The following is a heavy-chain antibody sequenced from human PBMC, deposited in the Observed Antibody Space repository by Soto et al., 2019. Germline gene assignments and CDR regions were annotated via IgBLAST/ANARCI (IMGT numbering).Heavy chain of an antibody. V-gene: IGHV4-39*01. Sequence: QLQLQESGPGLVKPSETLSLTCTVSGGSISSSSYYWGWIRQPPGKGLEWIGSIYYSGSTYYNPSLKSRXXIXVXXSKNQFSLKLSSVTAADTAVYYCASSYSSSWYFDYWGQGTLVTVSS. J-gene: IGHJ4*02. CDR3: ASSYSSSWYFDY. CDR2: IYYSGST. CDR1: GGSISSSSYY. D-gene: IGHD6-13*01.